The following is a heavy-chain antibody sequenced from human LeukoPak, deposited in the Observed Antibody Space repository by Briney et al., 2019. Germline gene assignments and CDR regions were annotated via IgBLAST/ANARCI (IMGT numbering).Heavy chain of an antibody. J-gene: IGHJ4*02. Sequence: ASVKVSCKASGYTFTGYYMHWVRQAPGQGLEWMGWINPNSGGTNYAQKFQGRVTMTRDTSISTAYMELSGLRSDDTAVYYCARTYRVDNWNDEHALSYWGQGTLVTVSS. CDR3: ARTYRVDNWNDEHALSY. CDR2: INPNSGGT. CDR1: GYTFTGYY. D-gene: IGHD1-1*01. V-gene: IGHV1-2*02.